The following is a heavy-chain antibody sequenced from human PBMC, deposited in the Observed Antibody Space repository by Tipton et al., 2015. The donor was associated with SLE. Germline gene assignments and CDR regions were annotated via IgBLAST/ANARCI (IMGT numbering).Heavy chain of an antibody. CDR1: GDSVSSNSAA. CDR3: ARDKGYCSGGSCYRWFDP. CDR2: TYYRSKWYN. J-gene: IGHJ5*02. Sequence: GLVKPSQTLSLTCAISGDSVSSNSAAWNWIRQSPSRGLEWLGRTYYRSKWYNDYAVSVQSRITVNPDTSKNQFSLQLNSVTPEDTAVYYCARDKGYCSGGSCYRWFDPWGQGTLVTVSS. V-gene: IGHV6-1*01. D-gene: IGHD2-15*01.